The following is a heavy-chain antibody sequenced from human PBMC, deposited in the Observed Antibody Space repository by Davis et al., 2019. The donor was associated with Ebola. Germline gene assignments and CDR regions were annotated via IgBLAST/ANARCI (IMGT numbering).Heavy chain of an antibody. CDR1: GGSISSYY. CDR3: ASGTIFGVVRYYYYGMDV. J-gene: IGHJ6*02. V-gene: IGHV4-59*06. CDR2: IYYSGST. D-gene: IGHD3-3*01. Sequence: MPSETLSPTCTVSGGSISSYYWSWIRQHPGKGLEWIGYIYYSGSTYYNPSLKSRVTISVDTSKNQFSLKLSSVTAADTAVYYCASGTIFGVVRYYYYGMDVWGQGTTVTVSS.